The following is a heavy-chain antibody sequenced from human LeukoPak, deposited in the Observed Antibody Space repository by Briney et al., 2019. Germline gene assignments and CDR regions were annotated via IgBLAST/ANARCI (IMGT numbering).Heavy chain of an antibody. D-gene: IGHD3-3*01. CDR2: ISGDGGST. J-gene: IGHJ4*02. Sequence: GGSLRLSCAASGFTFNDYAMNWVRQAPGKGLEWVSFISGDGGSTHYADSVKGRFTISRDNGKNSLYLQMNILRTEDAALYYCAKDMGGLVEGYYYFDYWGQGTLVTVSS. V-gene: IGHV3-43*02. CDR1: GFTFNDYA. CDR3: AKDMGGLVEGYYYFDY.